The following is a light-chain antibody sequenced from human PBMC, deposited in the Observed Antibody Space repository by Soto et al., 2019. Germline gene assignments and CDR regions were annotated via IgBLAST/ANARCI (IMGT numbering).Light chain of an antibody. CDR1: QSLNNY. CDR2: AAS. J-gene: IGKJ5*01. Sequence: DIQMTQSPSTLSASVGDRVTITFRASQSLNNYLAWYQQKPGKAPKLLIYAASSLQSGVPSRFSGSGFGTDFTLTISSLQPEDSAIYYCQHFNNYPTFGQGTRLEI. V-gene: IGKV1-5*01. CDR3: QHFNNYPT.